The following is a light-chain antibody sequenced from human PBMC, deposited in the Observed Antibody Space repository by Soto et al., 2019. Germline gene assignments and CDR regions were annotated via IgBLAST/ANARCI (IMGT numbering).Light chain of an antibody. CDR1: QGVGSN. CDR3: QQYGDWPRT. J-gene: IGKJ1*01. V-gene: IGKV3-15*01. CDR2: GSS. Sequence: ETVLTQSPATLSVSPGERATLSCRASQGVGSNLAWYQQRPGQAPRLLIFGSSTRATGIPDRFSGSGFGAEFTLTISSLQSEDSAVYYCQQYGDWPRTFGQGTKVEIK.